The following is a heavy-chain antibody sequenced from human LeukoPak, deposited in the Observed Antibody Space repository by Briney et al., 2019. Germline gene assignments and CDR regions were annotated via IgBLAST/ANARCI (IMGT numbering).Heavy chain of an antibody. D-gene: IGHD3-16*02. J-gene: IGHJ3*02. CDR1: GYTFTSYG. CDR3: ARANMITFGGVIVLDAFDI. Sequence: GASVKVSCKASGYTFTSYGISWVRQAPGQGLEWMGWISAYNGNTNYAQKPQGRVTMTTDTSTSTAYMELRSLRSDDTAVYYCARANMITFGGVIVLDAFDIWGQGTMVTVSS. V-gene: IGHV1-18*01. CDR2: ISAYNGNT.